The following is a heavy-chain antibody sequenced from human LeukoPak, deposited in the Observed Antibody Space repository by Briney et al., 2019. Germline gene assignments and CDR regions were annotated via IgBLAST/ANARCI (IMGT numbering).Heavy chain of an antibody. CDR2: IYSGGST. Sequence: GGSLRLSCAASGFTVSSNYMSWVRQAPGKGLEWVSVIYSGGSTYYTDSVKGRFTISRDNSKNTLYLQMNSLRAEDTAVYYCARGKMAPPDRHFDYWGQGTLVTVSS. D-gene: IGHD5-24*01. CDR1: GFTVSSNY. J-gene: IGHJ4*02. CDR3: ARGKMAPPDRHFDY. V-gene: IGHV3-66*01.